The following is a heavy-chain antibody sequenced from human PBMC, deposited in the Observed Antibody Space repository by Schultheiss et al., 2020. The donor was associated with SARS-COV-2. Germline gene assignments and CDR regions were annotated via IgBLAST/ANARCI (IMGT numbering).Heavy chain of an antibody. Sequence: ASVKVSCKASGYTFSGYYMHWVRQAPGQGLEWMGWINPNSGGTNYAQKFQGWVTMTRDTSISTAYMELSRLRSDDTAVYYCARDRGSGWFGADRRWFDPWGQGTLVTVSS. D-gene: IGHD6-19*01. CDR3: ARDRGSGWFGADRRWFDP. CDR1: GYTFSGYY. CDR2: INPNSGGT. J-gene: IGHJ5*02. V-gene: IGHV1-2*04.